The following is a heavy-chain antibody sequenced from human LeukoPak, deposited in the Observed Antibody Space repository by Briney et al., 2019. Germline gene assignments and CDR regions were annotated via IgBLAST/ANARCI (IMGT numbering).Heavy chain of an antibody. CDR1: GYTLTELS. V-gene: IGHV1-24*01. CDR3: ATDLGYDYVWGSYRYKGFGY. D-gene: IGHD3-16*02. Sequence: GASVKVSCKVSGYTLTELSMHWVRQAPGKGLEWMGGFDPEDGETIYAQKFQGRVTMTEDTSTDTAYMELSSLRSEDTAVYYCATDLGYDYVWGSYRYKGFGYWGQGTLVTVSS. CDR2: FDPEDGET. J-gene: IGHJ4*02.